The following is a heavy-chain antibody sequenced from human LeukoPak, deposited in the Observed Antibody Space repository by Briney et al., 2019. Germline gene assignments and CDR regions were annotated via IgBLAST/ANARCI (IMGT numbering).Heavy chain of an antibody. CDR3: AKVSRPMYNWNYADY. CDR2: IWNDGSNK. V-gene: IGHV3-30*02. CDR1: GVSFKDCG. D-gene: IGHD1-7*01. J-gene: IGHJ4*02. Sequence: GGSLRLSCAASGVSFKDCGMHWVRQAPGKGLEWVAVIWNDGSNKYYADSVKGRFTISRDNSKNTLFLQMDSLRAEDTAVYYCAKVSRPMYNWNYADYWGQGTLVTVSS.